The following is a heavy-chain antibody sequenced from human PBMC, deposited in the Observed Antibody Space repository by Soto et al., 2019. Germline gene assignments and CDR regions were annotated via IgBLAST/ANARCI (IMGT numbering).Heavy chain of an antibody. J-gene: IGHJ6*02. CDR2: ISYDGSNK. Sequence: GGSLRLSCAASGFTFSSYAMHWVRQAPGKGLEWVAVISYDGSNKYYADSVKGRFTISRDNSKNTLYLQMNSLRAEDTAVYYCARVRLAAAGTGGVLSTNYYNGMDVRGQRTTVPVSS. D-gene: IGHD6-13*01. CDR3: ARVRLAAAGTGGVLSTNYYNGMDV. CDR1: GFTFSSYA. V-gene: IGHV3-30-3*01.